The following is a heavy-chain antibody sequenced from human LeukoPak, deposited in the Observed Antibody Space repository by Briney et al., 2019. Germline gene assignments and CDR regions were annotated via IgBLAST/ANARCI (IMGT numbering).Heavy chain of an antibody. J-gene: IGHJ4*02. D-gene: IGHD1-20*01. V-gene: IGHV3-30*03. CDR3: ARDVISRQMITLGLGF. Sequence: TGGSLRLSCVTSGFTFNSYGFYWVRQAPGKGLEWVAVISYDGSKRYYADSVKGRFTISRDTSNKTAYLEMNSLRVDGTAVYYCARDVISRQMITLGLGFWGQGTLVTVSS. CDR1: GFTFNSYG. CDR2: ISYDGSKR.